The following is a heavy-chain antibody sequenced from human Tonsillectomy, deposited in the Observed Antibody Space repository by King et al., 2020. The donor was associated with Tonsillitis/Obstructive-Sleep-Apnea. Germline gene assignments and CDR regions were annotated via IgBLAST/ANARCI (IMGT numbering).Heavy chain of an antibody. V-gene: IGHV4-59*01. CDR1: GGSITSYY. D-gene: IGHD1-1*01. J-gene: IGHJ3*02. CDR3: AREGTDAFDI. Sequence: VQLQESGPGLVKPSETLSLTCTVSGGSITSYYWSWIRQPPGKGLEWIGDIYYTGGTNYNPSLKSRVTISVDTSKNQFSLKVSSVPAADTAVYYCAREGTDAFDIWGQGTMVTVSS. CDR2: IYYTGGT.